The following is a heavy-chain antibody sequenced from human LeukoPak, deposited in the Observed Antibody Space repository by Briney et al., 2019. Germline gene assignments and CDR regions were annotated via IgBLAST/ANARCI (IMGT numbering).Heavy chain of an antibody. Sequence: SVTLSLTCAVSGGSISSGGYSWSWIRQPPGKGLEWIGYIYHSGSTYYNPSLKSRVTISVDRSKNQFSLKLSSVTAADTAVYYCARGLSGYLDYWGQGTLVTVSS. D-gene: IGHD3-22*01. CDR1: GGSISSGGYS. CDR2: IYHSGST. V-gene: IGHV4-30-2*01. J-gene: IGHJ4*02. CDR3: ARGLSGYLDY.